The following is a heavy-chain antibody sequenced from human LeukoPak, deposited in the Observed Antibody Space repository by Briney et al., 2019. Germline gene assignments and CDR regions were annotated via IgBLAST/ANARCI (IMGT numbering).Heavy chain of an antibody. CDR1: GYTFTSYD. V-gene: IGHV1-8*01. CDR2: MNPNSGNT. CDR3: ARANYDFWSGYYDYYYGMDV. J-gene: IGHJ6*02. Sequence: ASVKVSCKASGYTFTSYDINWVRQATGQGLEWMGWMNPNSGNTGYAQKFQGRVTMTRNTSISTAYMELSSLRSEDTAVYYCARANYDFWSGYYDYYYGMDVWGQGTTVTVSS. D-gene: IGHD3-3*01.